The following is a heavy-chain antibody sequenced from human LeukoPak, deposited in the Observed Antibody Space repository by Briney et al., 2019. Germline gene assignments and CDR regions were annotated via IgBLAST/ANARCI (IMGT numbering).Heavy chain of an antibody. Sequence: GESLKISCKGSGYSFINYWIGWVRQVPGKGLEWMGIIYPTDSDTRYSPSFQGQVTISADKSITTAYLQWSSLKASDTAMYYCARQGPYGHYDYWGQGTLVTVSS. D-gene: IGHD4-17*01. CDR2: IYPTDSDT. CDR1: GYSFINYW. V-gene: IGHV5-51*01. J-gene: IGHJ4*02. CDR3: ARQGPYGHYDY.